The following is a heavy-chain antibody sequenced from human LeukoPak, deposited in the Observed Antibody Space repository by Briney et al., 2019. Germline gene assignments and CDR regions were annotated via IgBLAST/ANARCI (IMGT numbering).Heavy chain of an antibody. Sequence: GGSLRLSCAASGFIFISYSMNWVRRSPGKGLEWVSYISSSSSTIYYADSVKGRFTISRDNAKNSLYLQMNSLRAEDTAVYYCARQRAGFTVTTSDYWGQGTLVTVSS. CDR1: GFIFISYS. CDR3: ARQRAGFTVTTSDY. D-gene: IGHD4-17*01. J-gene: IGHJ4*02. V-gene: IGHV3-48*01. CDR2: ISSSSSTI.